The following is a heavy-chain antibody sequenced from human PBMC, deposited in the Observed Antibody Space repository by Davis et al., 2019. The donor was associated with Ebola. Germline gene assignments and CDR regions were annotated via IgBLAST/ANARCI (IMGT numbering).Heavy chain of an antibody. J-gene: IGHJ6*02. CDR1: GFSFSSYA. CDR3: VSGDGRGSSYDMDV. Sequence: GGSLRLSCAASGFSFSSYAMHWVRQAPGKGLEWVANIKYDGGEKYYVDSVKGRFTISRDNAKNSLYLQMNSLRAEETAVYYCVSGDGRGSSYDMDVWGQGTTVTVSS. D-gene: IGHD5-12*01. V-gene: IGHV3-7*03. CDR2: IKYDGGEK.